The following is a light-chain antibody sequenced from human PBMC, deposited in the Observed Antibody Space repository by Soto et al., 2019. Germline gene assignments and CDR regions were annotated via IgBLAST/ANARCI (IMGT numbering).Light chain of an antibody. CDR1: QVISSS. Sequence: DIQMTQSPSSVSASVGDRVTITCRASQVISSSLAWYQQKPGKAPKLLIYAASSLQSGVPSRFSGSGSGTDFTLTISSLQPEDFATYTCQQANSFPYTYGQGTKFEIK. CDR3: QQANSFPYT. J-gene: IGKJ2*01. CDR2: AAS. V-gene: IGKV1-12*01.